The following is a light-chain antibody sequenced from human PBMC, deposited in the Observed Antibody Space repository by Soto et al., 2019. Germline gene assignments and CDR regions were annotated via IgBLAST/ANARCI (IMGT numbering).Light chain of an antibody. CDR1: SSNIGSNY. CDR3: AAWDDSLSGNYV. CDR2: RNN. Sequence: QCVRTQPPSATGTPRQRGTISCSGSSSNIGSNYVYWYQQLPGTAPKLLIYRNNQRPSGVPDRFSGSKSGTSASLAISGLRSEDEADYYCAAWDDSLSGNYVFGPGTKVTVL. J-gene: IGLJ1*01. V-gene: IGLV1-47*01.